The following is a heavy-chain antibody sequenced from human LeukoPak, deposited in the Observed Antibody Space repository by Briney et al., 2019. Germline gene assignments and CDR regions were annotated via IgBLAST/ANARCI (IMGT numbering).Heavy chain of an antibody. CDR2: IIPMFGTS. V-gene: IGHV1-69*13. D-gene: IGHD3-9*01. Sequence: SVKVSCKASGGTLSSYVITWVRQAPGQGLEWMGGIIPMFGTSNYAQKFQGRVTITADESTSTAYMELSSLTSDDTAVYYCARSPHILTGENFDYWGQGTLVTVSS. CDR1: GGTLSSYV. J-gene: IGHJ4*02. CDR3: ARSPHILTGENFDY.